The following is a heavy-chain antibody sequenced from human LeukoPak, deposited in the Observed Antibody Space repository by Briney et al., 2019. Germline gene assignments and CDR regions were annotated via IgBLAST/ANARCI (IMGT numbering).Heavy chain of an antibody. CDR3: AREHVKRMIVVVMRREFDY. J-gene: IGHJ4*02. Sequence: SETLSLTCTVSGGSISSSGYYWGWIRQPPGKGLEWIGSIYYIGSTYYNPSLKSRVTISIDTSKNQFSLKLSSVTAADTAVYYCAREHVKRMIVVVMRREFDYWGQGTLVTVSS. D-gene: IGHD3-22*01. CDR2: IYYIGST. V-gene: IGHV4-39*07. CDR1: GGSISSSGYY.